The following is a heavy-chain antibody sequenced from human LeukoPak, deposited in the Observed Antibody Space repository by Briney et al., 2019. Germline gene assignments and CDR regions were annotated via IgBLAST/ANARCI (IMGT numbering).Heavy chain of an antibody. CDR3: AGRDSSSWDIDD. Sequence: PSETLSLTCTVSGGSISSYYWSWIRQPPGKALEWIGYIYYNGSTNYNPSLKSRVTISVDTSKNQFSLKRSSGTAAATAVYYGAGRDSSSWDIDDWGQGTPVTVSS. D-gene: IGHD6-13*01. CDR1: GGSISSYY. CDR2: IYYNGST. V-gene: IGHV4-59*12. J-gene: IGHJ4*02.